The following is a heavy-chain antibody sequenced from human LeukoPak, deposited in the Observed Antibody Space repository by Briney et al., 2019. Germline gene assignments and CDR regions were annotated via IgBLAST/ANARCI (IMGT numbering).Heavy chain of an antibody. CDR2: IWYDGSNK. D-gene: IGHD5-12*01. V-gene: IGHV3-33*01. Sequence: GGSLRLSCAASGFTFSSYGFHWVRQAPGKGLEWVADIWYDGSNKYYADSVKGRFTISRDNSKNTVSLQMSSLRAEDTAVYYCVSAYSGFSSRGFDYWGQGTLVCVSP. J-gene: IGHJ4*02. CDR1: GFTFSSYG. CDR3: VSAYSGFSSRGFDY.